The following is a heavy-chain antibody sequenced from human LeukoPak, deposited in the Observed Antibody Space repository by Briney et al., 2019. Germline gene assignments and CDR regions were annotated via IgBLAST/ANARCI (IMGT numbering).Heavy chain of an antibody. CDR2: IKQDGSDK. D-gene: IGHD3-10*01. CDR3: ARDHYGSGSYYF. Sequence: PGGSLRLSCAASGFTFNIYWMTWVRQAPGKGLEWVANIKQDGSDKYYVDSVKGRFTISRDNAKNSLYLQMNSLRAEDTAVYYCARDHYGSGSYYFWGQGTLVTVSS. J-gene: IGHJ4*02. CDR1: GFTFNIYW. V-gene: IGHV3-7*01.